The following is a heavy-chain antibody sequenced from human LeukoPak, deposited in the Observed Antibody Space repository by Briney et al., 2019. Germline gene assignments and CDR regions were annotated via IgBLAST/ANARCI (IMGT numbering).Heavy chain of an antibody. J-gene: IGHJ4*02. CDR3: ARAVDVADY. Sequence: GGSLRLSCVASGFIFTDHWMSWVRQAPGKGLDWVANIKEDESAKFYADSVRGRFTIPRDNAKNSVYLEMNNLRVEDTAVYYCARAVDVADYWGRGTLVTVSS. CDR1: GFIFTDHW. CDR2: IKEDESAK. V-gene: IGHV3-7*01. D-gene: IGHD3-16*01.